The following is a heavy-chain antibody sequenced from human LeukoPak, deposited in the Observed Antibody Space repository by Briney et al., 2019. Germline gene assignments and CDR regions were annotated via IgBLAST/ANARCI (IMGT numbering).Heavy chain of an antibody. CDR1: GFTFSSYA. CDR3: AKDRQSGSFLGYFDY. J-gene: IGHJ4*02. D-gene: IGHD1-26*01. Sequence: GGSLRLSCAASGFTFSSYAMSWVRQAPGKGLEWVSAISGSGGSTYYADSVKGRFTISRDNSKNTLYLQMNSLRAEDTAVYYCAKDRQSGSFLGYFDYWGQGTLVTVSS. V-gene: IGHV3-23*01. CDR2: ISGSGGST.